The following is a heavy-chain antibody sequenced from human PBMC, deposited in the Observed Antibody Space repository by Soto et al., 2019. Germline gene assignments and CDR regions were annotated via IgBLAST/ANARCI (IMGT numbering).Heavy chain of an antibody. D-gene: IGHD6-19*01. J-gene: IGHJ4*02. CDR1: GASFTTSA. Sequence: QVRLVQSGPEVRKPGFSVKVSCKASGASFTTSAISWVRQAPGQGLEWMGGIVPIFGPEKYAPTFQGRVTISADESTNTFYMELGSLRSEDTAVYYCARGLEYSTGWHYFDYWGQGTLVTVSS. CDR3: ARGLEYSTGWHYFDY. CDR2: IVPIFGPE. V-gene: IGHV1-69*01.